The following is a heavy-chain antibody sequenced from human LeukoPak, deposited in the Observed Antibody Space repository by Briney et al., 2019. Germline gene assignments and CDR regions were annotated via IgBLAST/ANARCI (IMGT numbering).Heavy chain of an antibody. J-gene: IGHJ4*02. D-gene: IGHD2-15*01. CDR3: VPTCSGSCSQYYFDY. V-gene: IGHV1-2*02. Sequence: GASVKVSCKASGYSFTAYYMHWVRQAPGQGLEWMGWINPNNGGTNYAQKFQGRVTMTRDTSISTAYMELSRLRSDDTAVYYCVPTCSGSCSQYYFDYWGQRNLVTVSS. CDR2: INPNNGGT. CDR1: GYSFTAYY.